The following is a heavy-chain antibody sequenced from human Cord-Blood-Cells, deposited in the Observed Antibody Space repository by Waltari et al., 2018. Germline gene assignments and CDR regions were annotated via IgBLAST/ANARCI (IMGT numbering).Heavy chain of an antibody. CDR1: GGSFSGYY. J-gene: IGHJ4*02. D-gene: IGHD1-26*01. V-gene: IGHV4-34*01. CDR3: ARGLKGGSYYFDY. Sequence: QVQLQQWDAGLLKPSETLSLTCAVYGGSFSGYYWSWIRQPPGKGLEWIGEINHSGSTNYNPSLKSRVTISVDTSKNQFSLKLSSVTAADTAVYYCARGLKGGSYYFDYWGQGTLVTVSS. CDR2: INHSGST.